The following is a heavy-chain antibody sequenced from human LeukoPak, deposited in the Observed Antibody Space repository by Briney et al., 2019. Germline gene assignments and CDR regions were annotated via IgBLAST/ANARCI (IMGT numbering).Heavy chain of an antibody. V-gene: IGHV1-24*01. CDR3: ARDLASSSSGWFDP. CDR1: GYTLTELS. Sequence: ASVKVSCKVSGYTLTELSMHWVRQAPGKGLEWMGGFDPEDGETIYAQKFQGRVTITADESTSTAYMELSSLRSEDTAVYYCARDLASSSSGWFDPWGQGTLVTVSS. CDR2: FDPEDGET. D-gene: IGHD6-6*01. J-gene: IGHJ5*02.